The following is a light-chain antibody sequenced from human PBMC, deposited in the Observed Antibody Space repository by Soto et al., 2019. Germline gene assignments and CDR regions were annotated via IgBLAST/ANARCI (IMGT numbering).Light chain of an antibody. J-gene: IGKJ4*01. CDR2: DAS. CDR3: QQRVNWTPT. V-gene: IGKV3-11*01. Sequence: EVVWTQSPASLSLSPGDRATLSCRADQSVSDYLAWYQQKPGQPPRILFFDASSRATGVPHRFSAGGSGTDFTLIISRLQTEDFAVYYCQQRVNWTPTFGGGTKLDIK. CDR1: QSVSDY.